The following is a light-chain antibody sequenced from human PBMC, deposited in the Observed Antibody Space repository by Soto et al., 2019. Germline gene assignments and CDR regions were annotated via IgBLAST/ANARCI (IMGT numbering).Light chain of an antibody. J-gene: IGKJ5*01. Sequence: DIQMTQSPSTLSASVGDRVTITCRASQSISNWLAWYQHKPGKAPKFLIYKASNLESGVPSRFSGSGSGTEFTLTISRLQPDDFATYYCQQYNSDPITFGQGTRLEIK. CDR3: QQYNSDPIT. CDR1: QSISNW. CDR2: KAS. V-gene: IGKV1-5*03.